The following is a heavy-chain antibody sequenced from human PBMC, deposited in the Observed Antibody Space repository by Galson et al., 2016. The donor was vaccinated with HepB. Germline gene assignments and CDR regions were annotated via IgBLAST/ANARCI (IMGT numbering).Heavy chain of an antibody. D-gene: IGHD1-26*01. CDR3: AKYSGSSVHLDY. CDR2: ISYDGINK. J-gene: IGHJ4*02. Sequence: SLRLSCAASGFTFSYYGMHWVRQAPGKGLEWVAVISYDGINKYYGDSVKGRFTISRDNSKNTLYLQMNSLRAEDTAVYYCAKYSGSSVHLDYWGQRTLVSVSS. CDR1: GFTFSYYG. V-gene: IGHV3-30*18.